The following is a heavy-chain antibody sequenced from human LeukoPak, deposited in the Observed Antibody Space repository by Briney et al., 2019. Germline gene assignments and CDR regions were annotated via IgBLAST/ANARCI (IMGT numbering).Heavy chain of an antibody. CDR2: IIPIFGTA. CDR1: GGTFSNYA. V-gene: IGHV1-69*13. J-gene: IGHJ3*02. CDR3: ARARYYYDAFDI. D-gene: IGHD2/OR15-2a*01. Sequence: ASVKVFCKASGGTFSNYAISWVRQAPGQGLEWMGGIIPIFGTANYAQKFQGRVTITADESTSTAYMELSSLRSEDTAAYYCARARYYYDAFDIWGQGTMVTVSS.